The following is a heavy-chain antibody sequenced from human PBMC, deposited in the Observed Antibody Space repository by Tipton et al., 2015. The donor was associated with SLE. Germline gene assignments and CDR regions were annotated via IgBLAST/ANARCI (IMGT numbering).Heavy chain of an antibody. CDR2: AYSSGGA. V-gene: IGHV4-39*07. J-gene: IGHJ1*01. CDR3: GRHEGRGSGWYRGPQYFRY. Sequence: TLSLTCTVSAGSISNSYWGWIRQPPGKGLEYIGSAYSSGGAYYTPSLKSRVTISVDTSKNQFSLRLTSVTAADTAVYYRGRHEGRGSGWYRGPQYFRYWGQGTLVTVSS. CDR1: AGSISNSY. D-gene: IGHD6-19*01.